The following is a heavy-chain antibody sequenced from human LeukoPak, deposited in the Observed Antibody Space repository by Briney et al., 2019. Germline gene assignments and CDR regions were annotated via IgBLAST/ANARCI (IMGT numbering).Heavy chain of an antibody. CDR2: ISGGAYST. CDR3: AKGWSSPDY. V-gene: IGHV3-23*01. J-gene: IGHJ4*02. CDR1: GFIFTSYA. D-gene: IGHD1-26*01. Sequence: GGSLRLSCAASGFIFTSYAMSWVRQAPGKGLEWVSSISGGAYSTYYADSVKGRFTISRDNSKNTLSLQMNSLRTEDTALYYCAKGWSSPDYWGQGTQVTASS.